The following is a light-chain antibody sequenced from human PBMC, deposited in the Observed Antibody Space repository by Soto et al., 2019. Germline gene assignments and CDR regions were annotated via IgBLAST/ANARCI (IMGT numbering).Light chain of an antibody. J-gene: IGKJ4*01. CDR3: MQTIQLPLT. CDR1: QSLLHSDGKTY. CDR2: ELS. Sequence: DIVMTQTPLSLSVTPGQPASISCKSGQSLLHSDGKTYIYWYLQKPGQSPQLLIYELSNRLSGVPYRFSGSGEGTDFTLKIRRVEAEDVGVYYCMQTIQLPLTFGGGTKVEIK. V-gene: IGKV2D-29*02.